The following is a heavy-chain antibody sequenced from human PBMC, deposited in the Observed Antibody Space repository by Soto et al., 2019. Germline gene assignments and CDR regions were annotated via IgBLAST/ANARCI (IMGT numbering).Heavy chain of an antibody. D-gene: IGHD3-10*01. V-gene: IGHV4-39*01. CDR3: ARQRSGGSGRYFDY. CDR2: IYYSGST. CDR1: GGSTSSSSYY. Sequence: SETLSLTCTVSGGSTSSSSYYWGWIRQPPGKGLEWIGSIYYSGSTFYNPSLKSRVTISVDTSKNQFSLKLSSVTAADTAVYYCARQRSGGSGRYFDYWGQGTLVTVSS. J-gene: IGHJ4*02.